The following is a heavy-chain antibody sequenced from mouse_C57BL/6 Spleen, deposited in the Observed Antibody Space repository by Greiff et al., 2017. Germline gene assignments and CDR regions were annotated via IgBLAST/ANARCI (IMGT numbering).Heavy chain of an antibody. CDR2: ISSGGDYI. CDR3: TRDQGGYGIYFDY. Sequence: EVKLVESGEGLVKPGGSLKLSCAASGFTFSSYAMSWVRQTPEKRLEWVAYISSGGDYIYYADTVKGRFTISRDNARKPLYLQRSSLKSEDTTMFYCTRDQGGYGIYFDYWGQGTTLTVSS. V-gene: IGHV5-9-1*02. J-gene: IGHJ2*01. D-gene: IGHD2-1*01. CDR1: GFTFSSYA.